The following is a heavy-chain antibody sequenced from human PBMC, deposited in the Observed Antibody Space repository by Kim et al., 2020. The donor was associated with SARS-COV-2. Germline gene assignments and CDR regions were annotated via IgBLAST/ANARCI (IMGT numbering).Heavy chain of an antibody. CDR2: IYPGDSDT. CDR1: GYSFTSYW. J-gene: IGHJ6*02. D-gene: IGHD3-10*01. V-gene: IGHV5-51*01. CDR3: ARQGAVYYYGSGSYSGYYYGMDV. Sequence: GESLQISCKGSGYSFTSYWIGWVRQMPGKGLEWMGIIYPGDSDTRYSPSFQGQVTISADKSISTAYLQWSSLKASDTAMYYCARQGAVYYYGSGSYSGYYYGMDVWGQGTTVTVSS.